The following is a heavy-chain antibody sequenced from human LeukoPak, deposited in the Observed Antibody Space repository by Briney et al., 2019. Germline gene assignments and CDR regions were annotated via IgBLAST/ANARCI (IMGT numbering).Heavy chain of an antibody. D-gene: IGHD1-14*01. Sequence: SETLSLTCAVSGASIDSHSWWSWVRPPPGKGLEWIGEIYHSGGANYKPSLKSRVTMSVDTSKNHFSLKLTSVTAADTAVYYCAYNRNFAFDNWGQGTLVTVSS. CDR2: IYHSGGA. J-gene: IGHJ4*02. CDR3: AYNRNFAFDN. V-gene: IGHV4/OR15-8*01. CDR1: GASIDSHSW.